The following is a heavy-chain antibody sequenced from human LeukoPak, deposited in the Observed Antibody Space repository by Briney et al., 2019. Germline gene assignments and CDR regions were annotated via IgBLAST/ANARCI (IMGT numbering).Heavy chain of an antibody. Sequence: GGSLRLSCAASGFTFDNYPMHWVRQAPGKGPEWVSGICRNSGCLGYADSVKGRFTISRDDAKNSLYLQINSLRAEDTALYYCAKEGPSCSGYQPLDSWGQGTLVTVSS. V-gene: IGHV3-9*01. J-gene: IGHJ4*02. D-gene: IGHD2-15*01. CDR1: GFTFDNYP. CDR2: ICRNSGCL. CDR3: AKEGPSCSGYQPLDS.